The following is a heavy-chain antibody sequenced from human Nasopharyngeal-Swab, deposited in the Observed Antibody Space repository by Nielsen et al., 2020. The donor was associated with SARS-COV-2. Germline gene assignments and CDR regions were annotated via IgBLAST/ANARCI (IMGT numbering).Heavy chain of an antibody. CDR3: ARHIRGWDAFDI. CDR2: IYHRGTT. J-gene: IGHJ3*02. D-gene: IGHD6-19*01. V-gene: IGHV4-34*01. CDR1: GGSLNNYW. Sequence: SETLSLTCAVYGGSLNNYWWSWIRQTPGKGLEWIGEIYHRGTTNYNPSLKSRVTISVDTSKNQFSLELISVNDEETEGEDGARHIRGWDAFDIWGQGTTVTVSS.